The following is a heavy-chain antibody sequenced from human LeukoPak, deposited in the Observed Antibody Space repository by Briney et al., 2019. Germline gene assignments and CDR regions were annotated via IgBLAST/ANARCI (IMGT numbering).Heavy chain of an antibody. J-gene: IGHJ5*02. CDR2: IYYSGST. CDR1: GGSISSSSYY. Sequence: SETLSLTCTVSGGSISSSSYYWGWIRQPPGKGLEWIGSIYYSGSTYYNPSLKSRVTISVDTSKNQFSLKLSSVTAADTAVYYCARPYLRDWFDPWGQGTLVTVSS. CDR3: ARPYLRDWFDP. V-gene: IGHV4-39*07.